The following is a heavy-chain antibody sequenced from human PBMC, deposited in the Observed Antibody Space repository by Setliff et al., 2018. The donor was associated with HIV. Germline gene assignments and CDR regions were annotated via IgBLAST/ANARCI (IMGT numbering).Heavy chain of an antibody. D-gene: IGHD3-10*01. CDR2: IHTSGST. CDR1: GGSINSDSYY. Sequence: SETLSLTCTVFGGSINSDSYYWTWIRQPAGKGLEWVGHIHTSGSTNYNPSLKSRVTISIDTSKNQFSLKLRSATATDTALYYCARGREVMTTAPYWYFDLWGRGTLVTVSS. CDR3: ARGREVMTTAPYWYFDL. J-gene: IGHJ2*01. V-gene: IGHV4-61*09.